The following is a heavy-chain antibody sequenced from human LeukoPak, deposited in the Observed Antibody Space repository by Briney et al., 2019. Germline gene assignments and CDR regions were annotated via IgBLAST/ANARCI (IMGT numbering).Heavy chain of an antibody. CDR3: ARVGLGGISFFDP. Sequence: SQTLSLTCTVSGGSISSGSYYWRWIRQAAGTELEGLGRIYSSGSTNYNPSLKSRVTISVDTSKNQFSLKLSSVAAADTAVYYCARVGLGGISFFDPWGQGTLVTVSS. CDR1: GGSISSGSYY. J-gene: IGHJ5*02. D-gene: IGHD4-23*01. V-gene: IGHV4-61*02. CDR2: IYSSGST.